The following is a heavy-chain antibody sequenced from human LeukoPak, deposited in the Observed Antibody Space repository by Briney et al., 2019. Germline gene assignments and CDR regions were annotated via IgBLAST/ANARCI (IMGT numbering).Heavy chain of an antibody. V-gene: IGHV4-59*01. CDR1: GGSISSYY. J-gene: IGHJ1*01. CDR2: IYYSGRT. CDR3: ASKRIYGDGYFQH. D-gene: IGHD4-17*01. Sequence: SETLSLTCTVSGGSISSYYWSWIRQPPGKGLEWIGYIYYSGRTNYNPSLKSRVTISVDTSKNQFSLKLSSVTAADTAVYYCASKRIYGDGYFQHWGQGTLVTVSS.